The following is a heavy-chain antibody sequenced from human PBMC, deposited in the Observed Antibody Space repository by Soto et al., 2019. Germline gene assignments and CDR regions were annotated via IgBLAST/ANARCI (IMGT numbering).Heavy chain of an antibody. J-gene: IGHJ5*02. V-gene: IGHV3-30*18. CDR1: GFTFSSYG. CDR3: AKRGNPETMGWDYRKGNWFDP. D-gene: IGHD1-26*01. Sequence: GGSLRLSCAASGFTFSSYGMHWVRQAPGKGLEWVAVISYDGSNKYYADSVKGRFTISRDNSKNTLNLQMNSLRAEETTVNNCAKRGNPETMGWDYRKGNWFDPWGQGTLVTVSS. CDR2: ISYDGSNK.